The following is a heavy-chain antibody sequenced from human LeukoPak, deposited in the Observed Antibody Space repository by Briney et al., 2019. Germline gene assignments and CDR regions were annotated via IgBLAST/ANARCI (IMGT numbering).Heavy chain of an antibody. J-gene: IGHJ4*02. CDR3: AKAIMGATTGDY. Sequence: GRSLRLSCAASGFTFSSYGMHWVRQAPGKGLEWVAVISYDGSNKYYADSVKGRFTISRDNSKNTLYLQMNSLRAEDTAVYYCAKAIMGATTGDYWGQGTLVTVSS. CDR1: GFTFSSYG. D-gene: IGHD1-26*01. CDR2: ISYDGSNK. V-gene: IGHV3-30*18.